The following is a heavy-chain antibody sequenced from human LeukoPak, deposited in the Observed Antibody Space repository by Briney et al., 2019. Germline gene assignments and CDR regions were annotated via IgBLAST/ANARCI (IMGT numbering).Heavy chain of an antibody. J-gene: IGHJ2*01. CDR3: ARGGWSLDL. CDR2: IYYSRTT. CDR1: GGSMTGSC. V-gene: IGHV4-59*01. Sequence: PSETLSLACTVSGGSMTGSCWSWIRQPPGKGLEWIGYIYYSRTTNYNPPLKSRVTISVDTSKNQFSLKLTSVTAADTAVYFCARGGWSLDLWGRGTLVAVSS. D-gene: IGHD1-26*01.